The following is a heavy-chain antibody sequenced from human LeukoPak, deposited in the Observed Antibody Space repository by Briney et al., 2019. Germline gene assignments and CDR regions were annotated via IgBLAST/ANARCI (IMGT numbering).Heavy chain of an antibody. CDR3: ARDRDCSGGSCYFFGTDY. V-gene: IGHV1-69*04. CDR1: GGTFSSYA. J-gene: IGHJ4*02. Sequence: SVKVSCKASGGTFSSYAISWVRQAPGQGLEWMGRIIPILGIANYAQKFQGRVTITADKSTSTAYMELSSLRVEDTAVYYCARDRDCSGGSCYFFGTDYWGQGTLVTVSS. CDR2: IIPILGIA. D-gene: IGHD2-15*01.